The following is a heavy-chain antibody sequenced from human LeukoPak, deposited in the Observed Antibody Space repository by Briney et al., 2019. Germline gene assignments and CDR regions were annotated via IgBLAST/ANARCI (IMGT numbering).Heavy chain of an antibody. Sequence: SETLSLTCTVSGGSISSYYWSWIRQPPWKGLEWIGYIYYSGSTNYNPSLKSRVTISVDTSKNQFSLKLSSVTAADTAVYYCARHGGRITMVRGVPGWASGWFDPWGQGTLVTVSS. CDR1: GGSISSYY. V-gene: IGHV4-59*08. J-gene: IGHJ5*02. CDR3: ARHGGRITMVRGVPGWASGWFDP. CDR2: IYYSGST. D-gene: IGHD3-10*01.